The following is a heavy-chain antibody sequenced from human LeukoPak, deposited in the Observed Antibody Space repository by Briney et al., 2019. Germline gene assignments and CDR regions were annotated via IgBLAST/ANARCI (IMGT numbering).Heavy chain of an antibody. CDR1: GFTFSGSA. D-gene: IGHD4-17*01. Sequence: GGSLRLSCAGSGFTFSGSAMHWVRQSPGKGLEWVGRIRSKANDHATAYAASVRGRFTISRDDSENTAYLQMNSLKTEDTAIYYCTRRLMTTVNDYWGQGTLVIVSS. CDR2: IRSKANDHAT. V-gene: IGHV3-73*01. J-gene: IGHJ4*02. CDR3: TRRLMTTVNDY.